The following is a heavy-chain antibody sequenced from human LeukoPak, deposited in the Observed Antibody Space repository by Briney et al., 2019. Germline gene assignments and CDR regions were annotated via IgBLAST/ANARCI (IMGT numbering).Heavy chain of an antibody. CDR1: GFTFSSYA. V-gene: IGHV3-30*04. D-gene: IGHD5-24*01. CDR2: ISYDGSNK. Sequence: PGRSLRLSCAASGFTFSSYAMHWVRQAPGKGLEWVAVISYDGSNKYYADSVKGRFTISRDNSKNTLYLQMNSLRAEDTAVYYCAREFGGYNFPVFAFDIWGQGTMVTVPS. J-gene: IGHJ3*02. CDR3: AREFGGYNFPVFAFDI.